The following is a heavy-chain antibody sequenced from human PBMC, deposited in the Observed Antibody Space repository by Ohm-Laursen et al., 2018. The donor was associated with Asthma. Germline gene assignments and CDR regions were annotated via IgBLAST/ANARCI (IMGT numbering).Heavy chain of an antibody. Sequence: LSLTCAASGFTFSSYGMHWVRQAPGKGLEWVSAIDGSGGRTYYADSVKGRFAISRNNSKNTLYLQMNSLRAEDTAVYYCARERSGSYFTWHYYYAMDVWGQGTTVTVSS. CDR2: IDGSGGRT. D-gene: IGHD1-26*01. CDR3: ARERSGSYFTWHYYYAMDV. J-gene: IGHJ6*02. V-gene: IGHV3-NL1*01. CDR1: GFTFSSYG.